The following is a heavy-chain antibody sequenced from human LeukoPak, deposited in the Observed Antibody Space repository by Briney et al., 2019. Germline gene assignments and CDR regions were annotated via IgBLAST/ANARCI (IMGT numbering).Heavy chain of an antibody. CDR3: VTGRYSYGWYDH. CDR1: GGSISSFY. Sequence: SETLSLTCTVSGGSISSFYWSWIRQPPGKGLEWIGYMYYGGSPNYNPSLKSRVITSLDTSRNQFSLKLNSVTTADTAVYYCVTGRYSYGWYDHWGQGILVTVSS. J-gene: IGHJ5*02. CDR2: MYYGGSP. V-gene: IGHV4-59*13. D-gene: IGHD1-26*01.